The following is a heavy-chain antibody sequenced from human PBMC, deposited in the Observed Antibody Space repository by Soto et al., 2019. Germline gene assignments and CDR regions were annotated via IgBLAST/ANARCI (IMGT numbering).Heavy chain of an antibody. CDR3: ARSVVVERRNWFDP. J-gene: IGHJ5*02. V-gene: IGHV4-31*03. CDR2: IYYSGST. D-gene: IGHD2-2*01. CDR1: GCSISSGGYY. Sequence: PSETLSLTCTVSGCSISSGGYYWSWLRQHPGKGLEWIGYIYYSGSTYYNPSLKSRVTISVDTSKNQFSLKLSSVTAAATAVYYCARSVVVERRNWFDPWGQGTLVTVSS.